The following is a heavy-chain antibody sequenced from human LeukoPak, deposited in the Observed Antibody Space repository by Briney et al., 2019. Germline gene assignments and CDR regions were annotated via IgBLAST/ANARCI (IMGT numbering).Heavy chain of an antibody. Sequence: GVLLLSCASSGFNFIAMNWVRPAPGKGLEWVSAINTGNTYYADSVKGRFTISRDNSKNTLYLQMNSLRAEDTAVYYCAKSYVGTLRGFDYWGQGTLVTVSS. CDR3: AKSYVGTLRGFDY. D-gene: IGHD3-10*02. CDR2: INTGNT. CDR1: GFNFIA. V-gene: IGHV3-23*05. J-gene: IGHJ4*02.